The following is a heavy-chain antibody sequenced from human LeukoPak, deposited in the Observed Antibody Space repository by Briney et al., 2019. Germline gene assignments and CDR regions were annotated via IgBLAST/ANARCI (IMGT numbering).Heavy chain of an antibody. J-gene: IGHJ3*02. CDR2: IIPIFGTA. CDR1: GGTFSSYA. CDR3: ARDYYYDSSGYYFRQSDAFDI. V-gene: IGHV1-69*01. Sequence: ASVKVSCKASGGTFSSYAISWVRQAPGQGLEWMGGIIPIFGTANYAQKFQGRVTITADESMSTAYMELSSLRSEDTAVYYCARDYYYDSSGYYFRQSDAFDIWGQGTMVTVSS. D-gene: IGHD3-22*01.